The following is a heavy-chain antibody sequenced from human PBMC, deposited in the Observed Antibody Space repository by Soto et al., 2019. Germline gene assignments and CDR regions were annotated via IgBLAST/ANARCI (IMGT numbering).Heavy chain of an antibody. J-gene: IGHJ5*02. CDR2: IYYSGST. D-gene: IGHD5-18*01. V-gene: IGHV4-31*03. Sequence: QVQLQESGPGLVKPSQTLSLTCTVSGGSISSGGYYWSWIRQHPGKGLEWIGYIYYSGSTDYNPSLKSRVTISVDTSKNQFSLKLSSVTAADTAVYYCARDQGTQLWPSPWFDPWGQGTLVTVSS. CDR3: ARDQGTQLWPSPWFDP. CDR1: GGSISSGGYY.